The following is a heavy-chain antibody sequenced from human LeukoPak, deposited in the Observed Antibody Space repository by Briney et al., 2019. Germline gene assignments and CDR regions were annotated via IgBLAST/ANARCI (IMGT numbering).Heavy chain of an antibody. D-gene: IGHD4-17*01. CDR3: TRNTVTVHFDY. CDR2: IRSKAFGGTP. J-gene: IGHJ4*02. CDR1: GFTFDDYA. V-gene: IGHV3-49*03. Sequence: GGSLRLSCSASGFTFDDYAVSWFRQAPGKGLEWVGFIRSKAFGGTPEYDASVRGRFTISSDDSKSIAYLQMNSLKTEDTAVYYCTRNTVTVHFDYWSQGTLVTVSS.